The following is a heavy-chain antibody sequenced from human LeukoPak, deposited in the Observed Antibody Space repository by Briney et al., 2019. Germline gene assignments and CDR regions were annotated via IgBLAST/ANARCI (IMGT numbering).Heavy chain of an antibody. J-gene: IGHJ3*01. CDR2: IKRDGSVR. V-gene: IGHV3-7*01. CDR1: GFTFTTYW. Sequence: GGSLRLSCAASGFTFTTYWMAWVRQAPGKGLEWVANIKRDGSVRYYVDSVKDRFTISRDNAKNSLYLQMNSLRAEDTALYYCVRDLSPAYGGHYYDAFDFWGQGTMVTVSS. CDR3: VRDLSPAYGGHYYDAFDF. D-gene: IGHD4-23*01.